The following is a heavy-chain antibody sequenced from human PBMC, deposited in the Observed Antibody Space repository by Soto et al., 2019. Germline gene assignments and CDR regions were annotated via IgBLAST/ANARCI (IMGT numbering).Heavy chain of an antibody. V-gene: IGHV4-34*01. CDR2: INHSGST. Sequence: SATLSLTCAVYGGSFSGYYWSWIRQPPGKGLEWIGEINHSGSTNYNPSLKSRVTISVDTSKNQFSLKLSSVTAADTAVYYCASFPYDYINWFDPWGQGTLVTVSS. CDR1: GGSFSGYY. D-gene: IGHD3-16*01. CDR3: ASFPYDYINWFDP. J-gene: IGHJ5*02.